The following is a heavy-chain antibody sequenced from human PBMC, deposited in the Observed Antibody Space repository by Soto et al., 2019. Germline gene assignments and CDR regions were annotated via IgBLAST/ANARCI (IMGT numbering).Heavy chain of an antibody. D-gene: IGHD6-6*01. CDR3: ARPGSSSSAY. Sequence: GESLKISCKGSGYSFTTYWIGWVRQMPGKGLEWMGIINPRDSDTRYSPSFQGQVTISADKSINTAYLQWSSLKASDTAMYYCARPGSSSSAYCGQRTLVTVSS. J-gene: IGHJ4*02. V-gene: IGHV5-51*01. CDR2: INPRDSDT. CDR1: GYSFTTYW.